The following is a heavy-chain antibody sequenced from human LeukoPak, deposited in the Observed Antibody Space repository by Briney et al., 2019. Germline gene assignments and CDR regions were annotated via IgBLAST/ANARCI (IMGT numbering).Heavy chain of an antibody. V-gene: IGHV3-30*02. Sequence: GGSLRLSCAASGFTFSSYGMHWVRQAPGKGLEWVAFIRYDGSNEYCADSVKGRFTISRDNSKNTLYLQMNSLRAEDTAVYYCAKDKGHPHLYYFDYWGQGTLVTVSS. J-gene: IGHJ4*02. CDR3: AKDKGHPHLYYFDY. CDR1: GFTFSSYG. CDR2: IRYDGSNE.